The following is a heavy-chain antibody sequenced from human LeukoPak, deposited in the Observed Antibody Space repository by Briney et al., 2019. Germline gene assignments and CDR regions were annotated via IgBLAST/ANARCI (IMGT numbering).Heavy chain of an antibody. CDR1: GGSIRSYY. V-gene: IGHV4-59*01. CDR3: ARDVQGAYCSSTSCYNWFDP. Sequence: PSETLSLTCTVSGGSIRSYYWSWIRQPPGKGLEWIAYIYYSGSTNYNPSLKSRVTISVDTSKNQFSLKLSSVTAADTAVYYCARDVQGAYCSSTSCYNWFDPWGQGTLVTVSS. CDR2: IYYSGST. D-gene: IGHD2-2*01. J-gene: IGHJ5*02.